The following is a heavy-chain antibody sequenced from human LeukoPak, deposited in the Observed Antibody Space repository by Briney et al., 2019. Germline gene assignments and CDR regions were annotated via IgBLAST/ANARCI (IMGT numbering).Heavy chain of an antibody. J-gene: IGHJ4*02. Sequence: GASVTVSCKASGGTFSSYAISWVRQAPGQGLEWMGGIIPIFGTANYAQKFQGRVTITTDESTSTAYMELSSLRSEDTAVYYCAREGYCSSTSCYMGLNYWGQGTLVTVSS. V-gene: IGHV1-69*05. D-gene: IGHD2-2*02. CDR2: IIPIFGTA. CDR3: AREGYCSSTSCYMGLNY. CDR1: GGTFSSYA.